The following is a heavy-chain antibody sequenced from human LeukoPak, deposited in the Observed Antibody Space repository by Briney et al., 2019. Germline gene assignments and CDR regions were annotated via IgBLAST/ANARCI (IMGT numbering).Heavy chain of an antibody. V-gene: IGHV3-9*01. J-gene: IGHJ3*02. D-gene: IGHD6-13*01. CDR2: ISWNSGSI. CDR1: GFTFSDYY. CDR3: AKDRAYSSSWPKGAFDI. Sequence: GGSLRLSCAASGFTFSDYYMSWIRQAPGKGLEWVSGISWNSGSIGYADSVKGRFTISRDNAKNSLYLQMNSLRAEDTALYYCAKDRAYSSSWPKGAFDIWGQGTMVTVSS.